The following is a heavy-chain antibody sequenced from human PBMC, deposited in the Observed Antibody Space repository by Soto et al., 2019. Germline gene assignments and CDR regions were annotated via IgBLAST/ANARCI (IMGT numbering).Heavy chain of an antibody. V-gene: IGHV3-30*18. CDR3: AKARAIFGVVIQADYFYYMDV. CDR2: ISFDGSNI. J-gene: IGHJ6*02. D-gene: IGHD3-3*01. CDR1: GFTFSNYG. Sequence: QTGGSLRLSCAASGFTFSNYGMHWVRQAPGKGLEWVAVISFDGSNIYNADSVKGRFTISRDNSKNTLYLQMNSLRPEDTAVYYCAKARAIFGVVIQADYFYYMDVWGRGTTVTVSS.